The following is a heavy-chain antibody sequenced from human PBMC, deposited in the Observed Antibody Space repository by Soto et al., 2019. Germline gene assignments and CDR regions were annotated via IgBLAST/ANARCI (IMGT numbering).Heavy chain of an antibody. CDR2: SNHSGST. CDR3: ARDVQHLVRTLFQH. CDR1: GGSFSGYY. D-gene: IGHD6-13*01. Sequence: QVQLQQWGAGLLKPSETLSLTCAVYGGSFSGYYWSWIRQPPGKGLEWIGESNHSGSTNYNPSLKSRVTISVDTSKNQFALKLSSVTAADTAVYYCARDVQHLVRTLFQHWGQGTLVTVSS. V-gene: IGHV4-34*01. J-gene: IGHJ1*01.